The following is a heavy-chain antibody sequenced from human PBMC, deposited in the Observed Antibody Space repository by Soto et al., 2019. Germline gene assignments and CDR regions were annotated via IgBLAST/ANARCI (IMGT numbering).Heavy chain of an antibody. V-gene: IGHV1-8*01. CDR2: MNPGSGDT. D-gene: IGHD5-18*01. Sequence: WASVKVSCKASGYTFTNNEVSWVRQATGQGLEWMGWMNPGSGDTGYAQKFQGRVTMTRDISIATAYMELNSLTSEDTAIYYCARMESFGSLNWFDPWGQGTLVTASS. J-gene: IGHJ5*02. CDR1: GYTFTNNE. CDR3: ARMESFGSLNWFDP.